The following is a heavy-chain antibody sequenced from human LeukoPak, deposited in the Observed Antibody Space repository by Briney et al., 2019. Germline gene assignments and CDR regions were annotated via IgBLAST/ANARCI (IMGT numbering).Heavy chain of an antibody. V-gene: IGHV3-66*02. CDR3: GRSITIFGVVDY. CDR2: IYSGGST. D-gene: IGHD3-3*01. J-gene: IGHJ4*02. CDR1: GFTVSSNY. Sequence: GGSLRLSCAASGFTVSSNYMSWVRQAPGKGLEWVSVIYSGGSTYYADSVKGRFTISRDNSKNTLYLQLNSLRAEDTAVYYCGRSITIFGVVDYWGQGTLVTVSS.